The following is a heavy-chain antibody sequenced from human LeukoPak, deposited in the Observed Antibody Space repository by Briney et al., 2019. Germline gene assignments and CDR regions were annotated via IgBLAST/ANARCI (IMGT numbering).Heavy chain of an antibody. CDR1: GFTFSSYW. CDR2: INSDGSST. CDR3: ASPGYDYVWGEIAY. D-gene: IGHD3-16*01. J-gene: IGHJ4*02. Sequence: PGGSLRLSCAASGFTFSSYWMHWVRQAPGKGLVWVSRINSDGSSTSYADSVKGRFTISRDNAKNTLYLQMNSLRAEDTAVYYCASPGYDYVWGEIAYWGQGTLVTVSS. V-gene: IGHV3-74*01.